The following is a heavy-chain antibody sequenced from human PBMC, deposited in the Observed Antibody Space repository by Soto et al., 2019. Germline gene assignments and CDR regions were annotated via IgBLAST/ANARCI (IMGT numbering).Heavy chain of an antibody. J-gene: IGHJ6*02. CDR2: IYYSGST. Sequence: SETLSLTCTVSGGSISSYYWSWIRQPPGKGLEWIGYIYYSGSTNYNPSLKSRVTISVDTSKNQFSLKLSSVTAADTAVYYCARRAPLYYYGMDAWGQGTTVTVSS. CDR3: ARRAPLYYYGMDA. CDR1: GGSISSYY. V-gene: IGHV4-59*08.